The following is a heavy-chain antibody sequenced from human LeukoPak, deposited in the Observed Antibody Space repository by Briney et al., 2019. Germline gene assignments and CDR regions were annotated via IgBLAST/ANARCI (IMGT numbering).Heavy chain of an antibody. CDR1: GFTVSSNY. J-gene: IGHJ4*02. V-gene: IGHV3-66*01. CDR3: ARTSPGGYGSGSYYMGFDY. D-gene: IGHD3-10*01. CDR2: IYSGGST. Sequence: GGSLRLSCAASGFTVSSNYMSWVRQAPGKGLEWVSVIYSGGSTYYADSVKGRFTISRDNSKNTLYLQMNSLRAEDTAVYYCARTSPGGYGSGSYYMGFDYWGQGTLVTVSS.